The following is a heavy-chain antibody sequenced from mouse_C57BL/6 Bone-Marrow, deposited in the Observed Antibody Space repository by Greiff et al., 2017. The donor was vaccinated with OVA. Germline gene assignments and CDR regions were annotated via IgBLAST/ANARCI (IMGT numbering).Heavy chain of an antibody. Sequence: VQLQQPGAELVKPGASVKMSCKASGYTFTSYRITWVKQRPGQGLEWIGDIYPGSGRTNYNEKFKSKATLTVDTSSSTAYMQLSSLTSEDSAVYYCARSGITTVEGDFAMDYWGQGTSVTVSS. CDR3: ARSGITTVEGDFAMDY. D-gene: IGHD1-1*01. CDR2: IYPGSGRT. V-gene: IGHV1-55*01. J-gene: IGHJ4*01. CDR1: GYTFTSYR.